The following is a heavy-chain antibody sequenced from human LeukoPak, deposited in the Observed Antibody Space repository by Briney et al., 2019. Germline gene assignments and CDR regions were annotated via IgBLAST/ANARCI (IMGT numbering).Heavy chain of an antibody. J-gene: IGHJ6*03. CDR2: ITPHSGGT. D-gene: IGHD3-3*01. Sequence: ASVKVSCKASGYTFTGYYMHWVRQAPRQGLVWMGLITPHSGGTNYAQKFQGRVTMTRDTSISTAYMELSRLRSDDTAVYYCARGXYDFWSGPVXYYYMDXWGKGTTVTVSS. V-gene: IGHV1-2*02. CDR1: GYTFTGYY. CDR3: ARGXYDFWSGPVXYYYMDX.